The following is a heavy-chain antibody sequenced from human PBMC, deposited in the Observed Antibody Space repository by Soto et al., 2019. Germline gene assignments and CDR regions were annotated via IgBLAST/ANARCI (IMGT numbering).Heavy chain of an antibody. Sequence: GASVKVSCKASGGTFSSYAISWVRQAPGQGLEWMGGIIPIFGTANYAQKFQGRVTITADESTSTAYMELSSLRSEDTAVYYCAREDIVVVPAAINDYYYGMDVWGQGTTVNVS. V-gene: IGHV1-69*13. CDR3: AREDIVVVPAAINDYYYGMDV. D-gene: IGHD2-2*01. CDR2: IIPIFGTA. J-gene: IGHJ6*02. CDR1: GGTFSSYA.